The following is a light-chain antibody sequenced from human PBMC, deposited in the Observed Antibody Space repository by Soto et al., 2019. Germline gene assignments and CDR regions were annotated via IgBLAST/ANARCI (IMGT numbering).Light chain of an antibody. J-gene: IGKJ4*01. V-gene: IGKV1-39*01. CDR2: ATS. CDR1: QNIDNY. Sequence: DIQMTQSPSSLSASLGDRVTISCRASQNIDNYLNWYQQKPGKAPKLLIYATSTLQSGGPSRFSGSGSGTEFTLTISSLQAENFATYFCQESYTSPAVSFGGGTKVAIK. CDR3: QESYTSPAVS.